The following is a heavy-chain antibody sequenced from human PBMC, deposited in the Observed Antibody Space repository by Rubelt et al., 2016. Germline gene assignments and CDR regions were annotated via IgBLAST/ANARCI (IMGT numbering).Heavy chain of an antibody. CDR1: GGSFNNYY. J-gene: IGHJ4*02. D-gene: IGHD2-15*01. V-gene: IGHV4-34*01. CDR3: AKELCSGGNCYLGY. Sequence: QVQLQQWGAGLLKPSETLSLTCAVYGGSFNNYYWFWIRQPPGKGLEWIGEVNHNGNTNYNPSLKSRLTISLDTSKTQFSLKRSSVTAAETAVYYCAKELCSGGNCYLGYWGQRTRVTVSS. CDR2: VNHNGNT.